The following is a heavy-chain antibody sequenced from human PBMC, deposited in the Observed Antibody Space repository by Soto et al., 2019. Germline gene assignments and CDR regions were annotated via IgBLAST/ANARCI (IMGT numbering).Heavy chain of an antibody. J-gene: IGHJ4*02. Sequence: EVQLLESGGGLVQPGGSLRLSCAASGFTFSSYAMSWVRQAPGKGLAWVSAISGGSESTYFADSVKGRFSISRDNSRNKLFRQMNSLRAEDTALYYCAKAFDYNYGGSGGHNDYWGQGTLVAVSS. CDR3: AKAFDYNYGGSGGHNDY. D-gene: IGHD4-4*01. V-gene: IGHV3-23*01. CDR2: ISGGSEST. CDR1: GFTFSSYA.